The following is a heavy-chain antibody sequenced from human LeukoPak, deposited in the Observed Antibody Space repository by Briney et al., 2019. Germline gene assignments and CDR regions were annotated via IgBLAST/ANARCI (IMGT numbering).Heavy chain of an antibody. Sequence: ASVKVSCKASGGTLSSYAISWVRQAPGQGLEWMGGIIPIFGTANYAQKFQGRVTITADESTSTAYMELSSLRSEDTAVYYCASTPLYGYYYYGMDVWGQGTTVTVSS. D-gene: IGHD2-2*02. J-gene: IGHJ6*02. CDR3: ASTPLYGYYYYGMDV. CDR2: IIPIFGTA. CDR1: GGTLSSYA. V-gene: IGHV1-69*13.